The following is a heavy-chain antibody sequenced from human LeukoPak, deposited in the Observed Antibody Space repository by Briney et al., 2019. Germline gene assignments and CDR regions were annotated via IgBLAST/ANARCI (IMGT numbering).Heavy chain of an antibody. J-gene: IGHJ6*02. CDR2: ISTDGSST. Sequence: PGGSLRLSCAASGFTFSRYWMHWLCHAPGKGLVWVSRISTDGSSTSYADSVKGRFTISRDNGKNTLYLQMNSLRAEDTAVYYCASYLTSIPSGMDVWGQGTTVTVSS. CDR1: GFTFSRYW. D-gene: IGHD2/OR15-2a*01. V-gene: IGHV3-74*01. CDR3: ASYLTSIPSGMDV.